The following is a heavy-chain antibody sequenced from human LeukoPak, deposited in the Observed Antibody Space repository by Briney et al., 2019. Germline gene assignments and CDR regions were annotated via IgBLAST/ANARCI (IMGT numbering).Heavy chain of an antibody. CDR1: GFTFDDCA. Sequence: GRSLRLSCAASGFTFDDCAMHWVRQAPGKGLEWVSGISWNSGSIGYADSVKGRFTISRDNARNSLYLQMNSLRAEDTALYYCAKQDYGDYVFDYWGQGTLVTVSS. CDR2: ISWNSGSI. V-gene: IGHV3-9*01. CDR3: AKQDYGDYVFDY. D-gene: IGHD4-17*01. J-gene: IGHJ4*02.